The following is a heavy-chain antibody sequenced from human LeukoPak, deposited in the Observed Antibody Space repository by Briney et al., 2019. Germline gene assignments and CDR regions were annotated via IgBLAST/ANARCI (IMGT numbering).Heavy chain of an antibody. D-gene: IGHD6-19*01. V-gene: IGHV4-61*08. J-gene: IGHJ4*02. CDR3: ARYAVAGTNYFDY. CDR1: GGSISSGGYY. Sequence: PSETLSLTCTVSGGSISSGGYYWSWIRQHPGKGLEWIGYIYYSGSTNYNPSLKSRVTISINTSKNQFSLKLSSVTAADTAVYYCARYAVAGTNYFDYWGQGTLVTVSS. CDR2: IYYSGST.